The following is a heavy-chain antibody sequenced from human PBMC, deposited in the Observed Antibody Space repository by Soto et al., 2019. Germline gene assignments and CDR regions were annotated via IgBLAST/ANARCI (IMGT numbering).Heavy chain of an antibody. Sequence: QVQLVQSGAEVKKPGASVKVSCKASGYTFTSYDINWVRQATGQGLEWMGWVNPNSGNTGYAPTFQSRVTMTRHTSISTAYMELSSLRSDATAVYYCARGRVDWLDCWGQGTLVTVSS. J-gene: IGHJ5*01. V-gene: IGHV1-8*01. CDR1: GYTFTSYD. CDR2: VNPNSGNT. CDR3: ARGRVDWLDC.